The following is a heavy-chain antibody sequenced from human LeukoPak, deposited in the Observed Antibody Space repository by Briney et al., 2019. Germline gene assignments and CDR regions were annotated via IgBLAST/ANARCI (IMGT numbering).Heavy chain of an antibody. Sequence: PSETLSLTCTVSGGSISSGGYYWSWIRQHPGKGLEWIGYNYYSGSTYYNPSLKSRVTISVDTSKNQFSLKLSSVTAADTAVYYCARGFIVVVTPDAFDIWGQGTMVTVSS. V-gene: IGHV4-31*03. J-gene: IGHJ3*02. CDR2: NYYSGST. D-gene: IGHD3-22*01. CDR3: ARGFIVVVTPDAFDI. CDR1: GGSISSGGYY.